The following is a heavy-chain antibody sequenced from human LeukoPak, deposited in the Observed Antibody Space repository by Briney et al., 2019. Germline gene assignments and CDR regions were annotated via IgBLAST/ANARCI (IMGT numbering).Heavy chain of an antibody. CDR2: ISSSSGTI. V-gene: IGHV3-48*01. CDR3: ASVYCSSTSCYGDFDY. D-gene: IGHD2-2*01. J-gene: IGHJ4*02. Sequence: GGSLRLSCAASGFTFSSYSMNWVRQAPGKGLEWVSYISSSSGTIYYADSVKGRFTISRDNAKNSLYLQMNSLRAEDTAVYYCASVYCSSTSCYGDFDYWGQGTLVTVSS. CDR1: GFTFSSYS.